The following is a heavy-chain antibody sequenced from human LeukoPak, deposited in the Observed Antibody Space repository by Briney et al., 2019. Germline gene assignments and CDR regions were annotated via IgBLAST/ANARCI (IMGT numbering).Heavy chain of an antibody. D-gene: IGHD6-13*01. Sequence: ASVKVSCKASGYTFTSYAMNWVRQAPGQGLEWMGWNNTNTGNPTYAQGFTGRFVFSLDTSVSTAYLQISSLKAEDTAVYYCARWQQLELIPDFDYWGQGTLVTVSS. CDR1: GYTFTSYA. CDR3: ARWQQLELIPDFDY. CDR2: NNTNTGNP. V-gene: IGHV7-4-1*02. J-gene: IGHJ4*02.